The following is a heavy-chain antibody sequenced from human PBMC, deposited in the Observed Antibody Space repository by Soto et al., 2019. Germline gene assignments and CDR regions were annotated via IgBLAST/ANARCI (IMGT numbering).Heavy chain of an antibody. CDR3: ARLWSGSRQGFDP. Sequence: QVQLQESGPGLVKPSQTLSLTCTVSGGSISSGDYYWSWIRQHPGKGLEWIGYIYYSGSTYYNPSLKSRVTISVDTSRNPFSLKLSSVTAADTAVYYRARLWSGSRQGFDPWGQGTLVTVSS. D-gene: IGHD3-3*01. J-gene: IGHJ5*02. CDR1: GGSISSGDYY. CDR2: IYYSGST. V-gene: IGHV4-31*03.